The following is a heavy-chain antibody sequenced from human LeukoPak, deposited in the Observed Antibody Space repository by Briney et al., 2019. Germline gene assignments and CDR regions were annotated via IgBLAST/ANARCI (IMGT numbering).Heavy chain of an antibody. CDR2: ISSSRRYI. Sequence: PGGSLRLSCAASGFTFSSYIMNSVRQAPGKGLEGVSSISSSRRYIYYADSVKGRFTISRDNAKNSLYLQMNSLRAEDLAVYYCASVSTPPNYWGQGNLVTVSS. V-gene: IGHV3-21*01. J-gene: IGHJ4*02. CDR3: ASVSTPPNY. D-gene: IGHD6-13*01. CDR1: GFTFSSYI.